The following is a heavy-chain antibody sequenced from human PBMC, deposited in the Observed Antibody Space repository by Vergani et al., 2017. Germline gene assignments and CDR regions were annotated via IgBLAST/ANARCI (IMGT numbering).Heavy chain of an antibody. Sequence: EVQLVESGGGLVQPGGSLRLSCAASGFTFSSYAMSWVRQAPGKGLEWVSAISGSGGSTYYADSVKGRFTISRDNSKNTLYLQMNSLRAEDTAVYYCAKHPQYYDFWSGSYCFDYWGQGTLVTVSS. D-gene: IGHD3-3*01. CDR3: AKHPQYYDFWSGSYCFDY. CDR1: GFTFSSYA. CDR2: ISGSGGST. J-gene: IGHJ4*02. V-gene: IGHV3-23*04.